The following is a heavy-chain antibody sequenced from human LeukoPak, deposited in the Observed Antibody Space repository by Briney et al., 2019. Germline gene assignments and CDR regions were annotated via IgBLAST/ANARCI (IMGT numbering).Heavy chain of an antibody. J-gene: IGHJ4*02. CDR2: INPSGGST. V-gene: IGHV1-46*01. CDR1: GYTFTSYY. CDR3: ARDAAAAGIFDY. Sequence: GASVKVSCKASGYTFTSYYMHWVRQAPGQGLEWMGIINPSGGSTSYAQKFQGRVTMTRDMSTSTVYMELSSLRSEDTAVYYCARDAAAAGIFDYWGQGTLATVSS. D-gene: IGHD6-13*01.